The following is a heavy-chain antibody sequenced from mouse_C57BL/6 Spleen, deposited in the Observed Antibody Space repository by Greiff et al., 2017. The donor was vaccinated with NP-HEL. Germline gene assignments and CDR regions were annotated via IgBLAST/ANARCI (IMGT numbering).Heavy chain of an antibody. CDR1: GFTFSSYA. CDR3: ARDDYDAY. Sequence: EVKVVESGGGLVKPGGSLKLSCAASGFTFSSYAMSWVRQTPEKRLEWVATISDGGSYTYYPDNVKGRFTISRDNAKNNLYLQMSHLKSEDTAMYYCARDDYDAYWGQGTTLTVSS. D-gene: IGHD2-4*01. CDR2: ISDGGSYT. V-gene: IGHV5-4*01. J-gene: IGHJ2*01.